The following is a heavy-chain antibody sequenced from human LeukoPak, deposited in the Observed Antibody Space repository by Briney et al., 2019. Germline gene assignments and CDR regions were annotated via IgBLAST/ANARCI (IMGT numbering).Heavy chain of an antibody. Sequence: GGSLRLSCAASGFTFSSYSMNWVRQAPGKGLEWVSSISSSSSYIYYADSVKGRFTISRDNAKNSLYLQMNSLRAEDTAVYYCARDLEIYYYYYGMDVWGQGTTVTVSS. CDR3: ARDLEIYYYYYGMDV. V-gene: IGHV3-21*01. CDR2: ISSSSSYI. J-gene: IGHJ6*02. CDR1: GFTFSSYS.